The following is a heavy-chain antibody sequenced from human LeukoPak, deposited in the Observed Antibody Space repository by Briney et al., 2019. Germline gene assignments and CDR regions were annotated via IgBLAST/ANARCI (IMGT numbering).Heavy chain of an antibody. J-gene: IGHJ3*02. CDR3: ARALIVVVPEDAFDI. CDR2: INPNSGGT. D-gene: IGHD2-2*01. CDR1: GYTFTGYY. V-gene: IGHV1-2*02. Sequence: ASVKVSCKASGYTFTGYYMHWVRHAPRERLEWMGWINPNSGGTNYAQKFQGRVTMTRDTSISTAYMELSRLRSDDTAVYYCARALIVVVPEDAFDIWGQGTMVTVSS.